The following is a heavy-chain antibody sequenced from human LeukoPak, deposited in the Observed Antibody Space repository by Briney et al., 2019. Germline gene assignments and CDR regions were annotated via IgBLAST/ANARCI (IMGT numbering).Heavy chain of an antibody. J-gene: IGHJ4*02. Sequence: PSETLSLTCTVSGGSISSYYWSWIRQPPGKGLEWVGYIYYSGSTNYNPSLKRRVPISVDTSKNQFSLKLSSVPAADTAVYYCARGAVADDYWGQGTLVTVSS. CDR2: IYYSGST. CDR1: GGSISSYY. CDR3: ARGAVADDY. V-gene: IGHV4-59*01. D-gene: IGHD6-19*01.